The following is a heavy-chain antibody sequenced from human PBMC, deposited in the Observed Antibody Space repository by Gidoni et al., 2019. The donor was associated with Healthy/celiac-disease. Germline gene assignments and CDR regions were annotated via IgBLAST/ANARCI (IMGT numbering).Heavy chain of an antibody. Sequence: QVQLQQWGAGLLKPSETRSLTCAVYGGHFSGYYWSWIRQPPGKGLEWIGEINHSGSTNYNPSLKSRVTISVDTSKNQFSLKLSSVTAADTAVYYCARFKQQLVVGRFDPWGQGTLVTVSS. J-gene: IGHJ5*02. CDR2: INHSGST. D-gene: IGHD6-13*01. V-gene: IGHV4-34*01. CDR3: ARFKQQLVVGRFDP. CDR1: GGHFSGYY.